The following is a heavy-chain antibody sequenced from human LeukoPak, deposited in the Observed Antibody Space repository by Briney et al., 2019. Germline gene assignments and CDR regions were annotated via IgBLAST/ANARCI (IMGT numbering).Heavy chain of an antibody. CDR3: AKSTRAVMAMMDV. J-gene: IGHJ6*04. CDR2: ISSSSSYI. Sequence: GGSLRLSCAASGFTFSSYSMNWVRQAPGKGLEWVSSISSSSSYIYHADSVKGRFTISRDNAKNSLSLQMNSLRAEDTAVYFCAKSTRAVMAMMDVWGKGTTVTVSS. CDR1: GFTFSSYS. D-gene: IGHD3-16*01. V-gene: IGHV3-21*01.